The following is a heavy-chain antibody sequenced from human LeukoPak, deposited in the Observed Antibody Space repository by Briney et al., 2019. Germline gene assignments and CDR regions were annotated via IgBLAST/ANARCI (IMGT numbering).Heavy chain of an antibody. CDR1: GGSFSGYY. D-gene: IGHD3-10*01. Sequence: SETLSLTCAVYGGSFSGYYSSWIRQPPGKGLEWIGEINHSGSTNYNPSLKSRVTISVDTSKNQFSLKLSSVTAADTAVYYCARAGRAYYGSGKWFDPWGQGTLVTVPS. J-gene: IGHJ5*02. CDR2: INHSGST. V-gene: IGHV4-34*01. CDR3: ARAGRAYYGSGKWFDP.